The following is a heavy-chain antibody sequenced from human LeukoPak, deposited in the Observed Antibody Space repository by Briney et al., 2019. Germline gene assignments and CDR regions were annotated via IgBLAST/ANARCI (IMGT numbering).Heavy chain of an antibody. CDR3: AKTASRRELLLHPFDY. D-gene: IGHD1-26*01. CDR1: GGSFSGYY. J-gene: IGHJ4*02. V-gene: IGHV4-34*01. CDR2: INHSGST. Sequence: SETLSLTCAVYGGSFSGYYWSWIRQPPGKGLEWIGEINHSGSTNYNPSLKSRVTISVDTSKNQFSLKLSSVTAADTAVYYCAKTASRRELLLHPFDYWGQGTLVTVSS.